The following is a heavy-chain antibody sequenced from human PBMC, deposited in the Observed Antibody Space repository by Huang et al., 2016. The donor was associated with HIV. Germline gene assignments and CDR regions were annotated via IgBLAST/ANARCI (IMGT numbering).Heavy chain of an antibody. CDR1: GGSISSSSYY. CDR3: ARHMDCSSSSCLAGGHERGPFDM. V-gene: IGHV4-39*01. D-gene: IGHD2-2*01. CDR2: IYYSGST. J-gene: IGHJ3*02. Sequence: QLQLQESGPGLVKPSETLSLTCSVSGGSISSSSYYWGWIGQPPGKGLEWIGSIYYSGSTCYNPSLNSRCTISVDTSKNQFSLRLSSVTAADTSVYYCARHMDCSSSSCLAGGHERGPFDMWGQGTMVTVSS.